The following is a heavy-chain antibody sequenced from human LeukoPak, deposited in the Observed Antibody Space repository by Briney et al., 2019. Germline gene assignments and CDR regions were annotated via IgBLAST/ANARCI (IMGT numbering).Heavy chain of an antibody. D-gene: IGHD1-7*01. V-gene: IGHV4-59*02. CDR2: IYYSGGT. Sequence: SETLSLTCTVSGGSVSGYYWSWIRQPPGKGLEWIGYIYYSGGTNYNPSLNGRVTVSVDTSKNQFSLKLSSVTAADTAVYYCARGPFSITGTRFVVWFDPWGQGTLVTVSS. CDR1: GGSVSGYY. J-gene: IGHJ5*02. CDR3: ARGPFSITGTRFVVWFDP.